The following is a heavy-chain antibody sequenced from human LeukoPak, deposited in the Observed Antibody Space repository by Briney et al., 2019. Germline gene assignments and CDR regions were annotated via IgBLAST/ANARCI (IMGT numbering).Heavy chain of an antibody. Sequence: SETLSLTCTVSGGSISSYYWSWIRQPAGKGLEWIGRIYTSGSTNYNPSLKSRVTISVYKSKNQFSLKLSSVTAADTAVYYCARAGSIAAAADWGQGTLVTVSS. CDR3: ARAGSIAAAAD. CDR1: GGSISSYY. V-gene: IGHV4-4*07. CDR2: IYTSGST. D-gene: IGHD6-13*01. J-gene: IGHJ4*02.